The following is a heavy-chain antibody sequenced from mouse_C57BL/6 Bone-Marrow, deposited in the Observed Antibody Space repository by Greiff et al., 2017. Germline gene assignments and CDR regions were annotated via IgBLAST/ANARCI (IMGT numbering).Heavy chain of an antibody. CDR1: GYTFTDYY. D-gene: IGHD2-3*01. V-gene: IGHV1-19*01. CDR3: ARLYDGYPFDY. CDR2: INPYNGGT. Sequence: EVQLQQSGPVLVKPGASVKMSCKASGYTFTDYYMNWVKQSHGKSLEWIGVINPYNGGTSYNQKFKGKATLTVDKSSSTAYMELNSLTSEDSAVYYCARLYDGYPFDYWGQGTTLTVSS. J-gene: IGHJ2*01.